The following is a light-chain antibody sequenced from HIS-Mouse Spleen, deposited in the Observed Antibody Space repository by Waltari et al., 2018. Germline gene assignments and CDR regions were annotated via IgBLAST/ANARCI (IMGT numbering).Light chain of an antibody. J-gene: IGLJ1*01. CDR1: SSDVGIYNL. CDR3: CSYAGSSTV. Sequence: QSALTQPASVSGSPGQSITISCTGTSSDVGIYNLFSWYQHHPGKPPKLMIYEGIKRPSGVSNRFSGSKSGNTASLTISGLQAEDEADYYCCSYAGSSTVFGTGTKVTVL. V-gene: IGLV2-23*03. CDR2: EGI.